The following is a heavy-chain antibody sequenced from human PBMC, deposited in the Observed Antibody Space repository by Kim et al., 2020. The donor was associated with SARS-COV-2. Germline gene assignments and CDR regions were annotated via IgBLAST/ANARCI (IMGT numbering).Heavy chain of an antibody. CDR1: GFIFRNYG. CDR3: ARGATSSWDIDY. CDR2: IWYDGSQR. D-gene: IGHD6-13*01. V-gene: IGHV3-33*01. Sequence: GGSLRLSCAPSGFIFRNYGMHWVRQAPGKGLEWVATIWYDGSQRYYADFVKGRFTISRDNSKNTLFLQINSLTAEDTAVYHCARGATSSWDIDYWGPGTLVTVSA. J-gene: IGHJ4*02.